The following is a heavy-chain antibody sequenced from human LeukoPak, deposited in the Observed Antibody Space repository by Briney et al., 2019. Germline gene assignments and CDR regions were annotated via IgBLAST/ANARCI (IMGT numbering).Heavy chain of an antibody. CDR1: GSTFSDYY. J-gene: IGHJ4*02. CDR3: ARDTEYSGYDWTY. D-gene: IGHD5-12*01. V-gene: IGHV3-11*06. Sequence: GGSLRLSCAASGSTFSDYYMSWIRQAPGKGLEWVSYISSSSSYTNYADSVKGRFTISRDNAKNSLYLQMNSLRAEDTAVYYCARDTEYSGYDWTYWGQGTLVTVSS. CDR2: ISSSSSYT.